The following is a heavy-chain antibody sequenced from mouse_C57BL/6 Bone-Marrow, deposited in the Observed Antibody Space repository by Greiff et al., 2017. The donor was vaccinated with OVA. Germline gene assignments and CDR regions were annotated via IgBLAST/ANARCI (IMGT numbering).Heavy chain of an antibody. D-gene: IGHD4-1*01. CDR1: GFNIKDYY. J-gene: IGHJ1*03. CDR2: IDPEDGDT. V-gene: IGHV14-1*01. Sequence: EVQLQESGAELVRPGASVKLSCTASGFNIKDYYMHWVKQRPEQGLEWIGRIDPEDGDTEYAPKFQGKATMTADTSSNTAYLQLSSLTSEDTAVDYCTTKWANWDYKYCDVWGTGTTVTVSS. CDR3: TTKWANWDYKYCDV.